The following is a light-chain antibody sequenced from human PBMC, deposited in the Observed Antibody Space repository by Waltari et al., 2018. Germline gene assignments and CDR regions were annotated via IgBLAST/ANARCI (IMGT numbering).Light chain of an antibody. CDR3: QQGSNWPLT. CDR2: DAS. V-gene: IGKV3-11*01. J-gene: IGKJ4*01. Sequence: EIVLTQSPATLSLSPGERGTLSCRASPSVSSYLAWYQQKPGQAPRLLIYDASNRATGIPARFSGSGSGTDFTLTISSLEPEDFAVYYCQQGSNWPLTFGGGTKVEIK. CDR1: PSVSSY.